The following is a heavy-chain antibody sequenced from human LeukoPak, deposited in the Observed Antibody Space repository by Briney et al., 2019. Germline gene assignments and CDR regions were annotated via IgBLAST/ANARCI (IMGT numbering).Heavy chain of an antibody. J-gene: IGHJ6*02. CDR3: ALQRPLKGV. V-gene: IGHV3-66*04. D-gene: IGHD1-1*01. CDR1: GFTVSSNY. Sequence: GGSLRLSCAASGFTVSSNYMSWVRQAPGKGLEWVSVIYSGGITYYADYVKGRFTISRDDSKNTLYLRMNSLRAEDTAVYYCALQRPLKGVWGQGTTVTVSS. CDR2: IYSGGIT.